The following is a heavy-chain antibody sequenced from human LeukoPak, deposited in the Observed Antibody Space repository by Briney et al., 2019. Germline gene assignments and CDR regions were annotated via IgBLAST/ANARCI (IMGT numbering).Heavy chain of an antibody. D-gene: IGHD2-21*02. CDR1: GYTFSNYY. CDR2: INSSGGST. Sequence: ASVKVSCKASGYTFSNYYIHWVRQAPGQGLEWMGIINSSGGSTSYAQKFQGRVTMTTDASTSTVYMELSSLRSEDTAVYFCARIGGGGDWFLKWFDPWGQGTLVTVSS. CDR3: ARIGGGGDWFLKWFDP. J-gene: IGHJ5*02. V-gene: IGHV1-46*01.